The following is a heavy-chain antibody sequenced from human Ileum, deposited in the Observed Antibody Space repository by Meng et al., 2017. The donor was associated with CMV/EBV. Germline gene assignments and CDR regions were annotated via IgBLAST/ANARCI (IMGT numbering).Heavy chain of an antibody. Sequence: QVQLVQAGSELNEPGASVKVSCKTSGYTFISYGINWVREAPGQRLEWMGWINTNTGNPTYAQDFTGRFVFSLDTSVSTAYLQISSLRAEDTAVYYCTRGAGAHTAKFDYWGQGTLVTVSS. CDR2: INTNTGNP. D-gene: IGHD5-18*01. CDR3: TRGAGAHTAKFDY. J-gene: IGHJ4*02. CDR1: GYTFISYG. V-gene: IGHV7-4-1*02.